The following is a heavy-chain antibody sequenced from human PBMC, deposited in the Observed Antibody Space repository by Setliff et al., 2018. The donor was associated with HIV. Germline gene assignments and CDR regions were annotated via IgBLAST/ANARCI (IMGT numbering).Heavy chain of an antibody. CDR3: AGADYDLLTGSYGALDS. Sequence: SVKVSCKVSGGNYMIYAINWLRQAPGQGLEWVGGLSPIFVTANYSQTFRGRVTITADESTNSAYMEMSSLKSEDTAFYFCAGADYDLLTGSYGALDSWGQGTLVTVSS. J-gene: IGHJ4*02. D-gene: IGHD3-9*01. V-gene: IGHV1-69*13. CDR2: LSPIFVTA. CDR1: GGNYMIYA.